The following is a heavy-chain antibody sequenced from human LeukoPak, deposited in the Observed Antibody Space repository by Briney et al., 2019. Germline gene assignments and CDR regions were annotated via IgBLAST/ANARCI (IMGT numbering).Heavy chain of an antibody. V-gene: IGHV4-59*08. J-gene: IGHJ6*02. CDR2: IYYSGST. Sequence: PSETLSLTCTVSGGSISSYYWSWIRQPPGKGLEWIGYIYYSGSTNYSPSLKSRVTISVDTSKNQFSLKLSSVTAADTAVYYCARRLGTYCSSTSCGGMDVWGQGTTVTVSS. D-gene: IGHD2-2*01. CDR3: ARRLGTYCSSTSCGGMDV. CDR1: GGSISSYY.